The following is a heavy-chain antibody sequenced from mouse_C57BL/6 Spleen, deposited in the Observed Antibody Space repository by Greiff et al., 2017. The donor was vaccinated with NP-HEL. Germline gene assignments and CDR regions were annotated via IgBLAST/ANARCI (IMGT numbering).Heavy chain of an antibody. V-gene: IGHV1-80*01. J-gene: IGHJ1*03. CDR2: IYPGDGDT. CDR1: GYAFSSYW. Sequence: QVQLQQSGAELVKPGASVKISCKASGYAFSSYWMNWVKQRPGKGLEWIGQIYPGDGDTNYNGKFKGKATLTADKSSSTAYMQLSNLTSEDSAVYFCARELRDWYFDVWGTGTTVTVSS. CDR3: ARELRDWYFDV.